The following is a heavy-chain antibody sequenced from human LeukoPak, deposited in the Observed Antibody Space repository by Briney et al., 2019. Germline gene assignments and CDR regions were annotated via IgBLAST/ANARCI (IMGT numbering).Heavy chain of an antibody. Sequence: SETLSLTCAVYGGSFSGYYWSWIRQPPGKGLEWIGEINHSGSTNYNPSLKSRVTISEDTSKNQFSLKLSSVTAADTAVYYCARGRPIAGAEAWLEYDYWGQGTLVTVSS. V-gene: IGHV4-34*01. J-gene: IGHJ4*02. CDR3: ARGRPIAGAEAWLEYDY. D-gene: IGHD6-19*01. CDR2: INHSGST. CDR1: GGSFSGYY.